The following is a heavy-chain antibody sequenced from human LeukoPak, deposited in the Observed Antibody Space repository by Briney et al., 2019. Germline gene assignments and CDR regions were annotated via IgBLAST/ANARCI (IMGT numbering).Heavy chain of an antibody. V-gene: IGHV4-34*01. CDR3: ARRSLRYCSGGSCYRGSRWYYGMDV. CDR2: INHSGST. J-gene: IGHJ6*02. D-gene: IGHD2-15*01. CDR1: GGSFSGYY. Sequence: SETLSLTCAGYGGSFSGYYWSWIRQPPGKGLEWIGEINHSGSTNYNPSLKSRVTISVDTSKNQFSLKLSSVTAADTAVYYCARRSLRYCSGGSCYRGSRWYYGMDVWGQGTTVTVSS.